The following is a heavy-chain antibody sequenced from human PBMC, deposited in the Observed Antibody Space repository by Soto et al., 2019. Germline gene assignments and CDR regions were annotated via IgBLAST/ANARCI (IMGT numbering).Heavy chain of an antibody. J-gene: IGHJ6*02. V-gene: IGHV3-48*03. CDR2: ISSSGSTI. Sequence: QPWGSLRLSCAASGFTFSSYEMNWVRQAPGKGLEWVSYISSSGSTIYYADSVKGRFTISRDNSKNTLYLQMNSLRAEDTAVYYCAKDYRVSWLPTRVYGMDVWGQGTTVTVSS. CDR1: GFTFSSYE. D-gene: IGHD5-12*01. CDR3: AKDYRVSWLPTRVYGMDV.